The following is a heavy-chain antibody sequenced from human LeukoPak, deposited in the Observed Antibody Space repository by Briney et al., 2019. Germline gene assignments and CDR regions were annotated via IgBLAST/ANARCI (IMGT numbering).Heavy chain of an antibody. CDR3: ARGPGITGTTITDY. CDR1: GGTFSSYA. Sequence: SVKVSCKASGGTFSSYAISWVRQAPGLGLEWMGRIIPFLGIANYAQKYQGRVTITADKSTSTAYMELSRLRSEDTAVYYCARGPGITGTTITDYWGQGTLVTVSS. V-gene: IGHV1-69*04. J-gene: IGHJ4*02. D-gene: IGHD1-20*01. CDR2: IIPFLGIA.